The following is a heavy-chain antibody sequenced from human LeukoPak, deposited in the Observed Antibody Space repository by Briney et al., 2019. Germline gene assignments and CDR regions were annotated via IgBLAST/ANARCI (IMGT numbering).Heavy chain of an antibody. CDR2: ISGSGGST. CDR3: AKQSSSSSWYLTYDY. D-gene: IGHD6-13*01. J-gene: IGHJ4*02. CDR1: GFTFSSYA. V-gene: IGHV3-23*01. Sequence: GGSLRLSCAASGFTFSSYAMSWVRQAPVKGLEWVSAISGSGGSTYYTDSVKGRFTISRDNSKNTLYLQMNSLRAEDTAVYYCAKQSSSSSWYLTYDYWGQGTLVTVSS.